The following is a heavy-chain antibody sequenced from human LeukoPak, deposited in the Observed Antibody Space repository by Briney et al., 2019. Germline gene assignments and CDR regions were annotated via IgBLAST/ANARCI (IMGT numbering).Heavy chain of an antibody. CDR2: IWYDGSNK. CDR1: GFTFSSYG. CDR3: AREEMATIRAYGMDV. V-gene: IGHV3-33*01. J-gene: IGHJ6*02. D-gene: IGHD5-24*01. Sequence: GRSLRLSCAASGFTFSSYGMRWVRQAPGKGLEWVSVIWYDGSNKYYTDSVKGRFTISRDNSKNTLYLQMNSMRAEDTAVYYCAREEMATIRAYGMDVWGQGTTVTVSS.